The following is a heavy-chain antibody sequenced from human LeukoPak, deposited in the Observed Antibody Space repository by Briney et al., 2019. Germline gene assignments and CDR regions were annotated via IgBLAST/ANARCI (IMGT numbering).Heavy chain of an antibody. CDR2: VRFDGNEK. CDR3: ARDIAGYYYDSSGYPRDAFDI. Sequence: PGGSLRHSCAASGFTFSSYGMSWVRQAPGKGLEWVGFVRFDGNEKYYADSVKGRFTISRDNAKNSLYLQMNSLRAEDTAVYYCARDIAGYYYDSSGYPRDAFDIWGQGTMVTVSS. D-gene: IGHD3-22*01. V-gene: IGHV3-30*02. CDR1: GFTFSSYG. J-gene: IGHJ3*02.